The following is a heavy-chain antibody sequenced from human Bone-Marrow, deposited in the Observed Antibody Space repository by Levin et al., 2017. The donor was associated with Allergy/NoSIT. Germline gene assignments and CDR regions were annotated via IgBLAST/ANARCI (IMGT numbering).Heavy chain of an antibody. D-gene: IGHD4-17*01. CDR3: ARGSRYYSDHKIDF. V-gene: IGHV3-21*01. CDR2: ISTDGNDI. J-gene: IGHJ4*02. Sequence: GGSLRLSCAASGFTFSTYSMNWIRQAPGKGLEWVSSISTDGNDINYADSLKGRFTISRVNAKNSLYLQMSGLRAEDTAIYYCARGSRYYSDHKIDFWGQGTLVTVSS. CDR1: GFTFSTYS.